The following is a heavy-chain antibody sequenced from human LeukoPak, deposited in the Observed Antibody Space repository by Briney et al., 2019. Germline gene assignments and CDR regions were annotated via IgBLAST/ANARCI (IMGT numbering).Heavy chain of an antibody. D-gene: IGHD3-16*01. CDR2: IYTSGST. Sequence: SETLSLTCTVSGGSISSYYWSWIRQPAGKGLEWIGRIYTSGSTNYNPSLKSRVTMSVDTSKNQFSLKLSSVTAADTAGYYCARGPSHDYYPSHFDHWRQGTLVSVSS. J-gene: IGHJ4*02. CDR3: ARGPSHDYYPSHFDH. CDR1: GGSISSYY. V-gene: IGHV4-4*07.